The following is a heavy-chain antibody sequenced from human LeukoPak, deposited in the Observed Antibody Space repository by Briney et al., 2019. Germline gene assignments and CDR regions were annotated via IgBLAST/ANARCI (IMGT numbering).Heavy chain of an antibody. J-gene: IGHJ4*02. D-gene: IGHD3-22*01. Sequence: SQTLSLTCAVSGGSISSGGYSWSWIRQPPGKGLEWIGYIYHSGSTYYNPSLKSRVTISVDRSKNQFSLKLSSVTAADTAVYYCASLNYYDSSGRAIYFDYWGQGTLVTVSS. CDR3: ASLNYYDSSGRAIYFDY. CDR1: GGSISSGGYS. CDR2: IYHSGST. V-gene: IGHV4-30-2*01.